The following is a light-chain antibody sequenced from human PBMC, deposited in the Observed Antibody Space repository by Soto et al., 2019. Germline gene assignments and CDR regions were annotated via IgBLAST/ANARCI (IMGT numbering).Light chain of an antibody. CDR2: DAS. CDR1: QSISSW. CDR3: QQYNSYSP. Sequence: DIQMTQSPYTLSASVGDRVTVTCRASQSISSWLAWYQQKPGKAPKLLIYDASSLESGVPSRFSGSGSGTEFTLTISSLQPDDFATYYCQQYNSYSPFGQGTKLEIK. V-gene: IGKV1-5*01. J-gene: IGKJ2*01.